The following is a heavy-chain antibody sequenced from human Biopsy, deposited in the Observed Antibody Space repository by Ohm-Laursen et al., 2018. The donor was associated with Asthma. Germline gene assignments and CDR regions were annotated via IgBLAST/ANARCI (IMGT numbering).Heavy chain of an antibody. CDR3: ARITSANYYYGMDV. V-gene: IGHV4-34*01. Sequence: PSQTLSLTCTVYGGYLTGHYWNWIRQPPGKGLEWMGEIDQSGYTNYNPSLKSRVTISLDRSKNQFSLKLTSVTAADTAVYYCARITSANYYYGMDVWGQGTTVTVSS. J-gene: IGHJ6*02. CDR1: GGYLTGHY. D-gene: IGHD1-20*01. CDR2: IDQSGYT.